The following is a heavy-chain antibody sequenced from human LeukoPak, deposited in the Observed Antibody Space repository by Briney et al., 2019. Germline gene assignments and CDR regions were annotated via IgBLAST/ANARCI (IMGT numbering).Heavy chain of an antibody. J-gene: IGHJ4*02. D-gene: IGHD3-10*02. CDR1: GFTVSSSY. Sequence: PGGSLRLSCAASGFTVSSSYMNWVRQAPGKGLEWVSAISGSGGSTYYADSVKGRFTISRDSSKNTLYLQMNSLRAEDTAVYYCAKSAPDVSFDYWGQGTLVTVSS. CDR3: AKSAPDVSFDY. V-gene: IGHV3-23*01. CDR2: ISGSGGST.